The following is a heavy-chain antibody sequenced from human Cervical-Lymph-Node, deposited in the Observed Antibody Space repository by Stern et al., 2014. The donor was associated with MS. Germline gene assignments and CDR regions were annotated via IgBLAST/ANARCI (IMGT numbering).Heavy chain of an antibody. J-gene: IGHJ4*02. Sequence: QVQLVQSGAGVKKPGASVKVSCKVSGKSLTELSMHWVRQAPGKGLEWMGGFDSEDGETIYAQELQGRLTMTDDTSTDTAYMELSSLRSEDTAVYYCVTVRFLGNFQYWGQGTLVTVSS. D-gene: IGHD3-3*01. CDR1: GKSLTELS. V-gene: IGHV1-24*01. CDR2: FDSEDGET. CDR3: VTVRFLGNFQY.